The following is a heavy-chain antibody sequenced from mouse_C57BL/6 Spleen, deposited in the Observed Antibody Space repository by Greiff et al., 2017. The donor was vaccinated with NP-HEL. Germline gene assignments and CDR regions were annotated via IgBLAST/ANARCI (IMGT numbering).Heavy chain of an antibody. CDR2: IDPENGDT. J-gene: IGHJ3*01. CDR1: GFNIKDDY. CDR3: TTDNCGSSYEFAY. V-gene: IGHV14-4*01. D-gene: IGHD1-1*01. Sequence: VQLQQSGAELVRPGASVKLSCTASGFNIKDDYMHWVKQRPEQGLEWIGWIDPENGDTEYASKFQGKATITADTSSNTAYLQLSSLTSEDTAVYYCTTDNCGSSYEFAYWGQGTLVTVSA.